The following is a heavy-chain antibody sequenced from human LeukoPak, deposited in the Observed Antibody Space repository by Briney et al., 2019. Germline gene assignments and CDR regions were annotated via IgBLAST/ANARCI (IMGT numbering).Heavy chain of an antibody. J-gene: IGHJ4*02. Sequence: GGSLRLSCAASGFTFSSYSMNWVRQAPGKGLEWVSYISSSGSTIYYADSVKGRFTISRDNAKNSLYLQMNSLRAEDTAVYYCARWGVITPNDYWGQGTLVTVSS. V-gene: IGHV3-48*04. CDR1: GFTFSSYS. CDR3: ARWGVITPNDY. D-gene: IGHD3-10*01. CDR2: ISSSGSTI.